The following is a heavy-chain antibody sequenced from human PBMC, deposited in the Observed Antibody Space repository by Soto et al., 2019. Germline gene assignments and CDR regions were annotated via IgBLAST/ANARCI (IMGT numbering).Heavy chain of an antibody. Sequence: GGSLRLSCAASGFTSSSYAMHWVRQAPGKGLEWVAVISYDGSNKYYADSVKGRFTISRDNSKNTLYLQMNSLRAEDTAVYYCARDRGPGIAARPGLYYYYGMDVWGQGTTVTVSS. CDR3: ARDRGPGIAARPGLYYYYGMDV. J-gene: IGHJ6*02. CDR1: GFTSSSYA. CDR2: ISYDGSNK. D-gene: IGHD6-6*01. V-gene: IGHV3-30-3*01.